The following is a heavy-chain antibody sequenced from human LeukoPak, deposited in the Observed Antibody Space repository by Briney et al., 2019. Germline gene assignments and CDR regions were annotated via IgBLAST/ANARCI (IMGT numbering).Heavy chain of an antibody. J-gene: IGHJ6*02. CDR1: GFTFSRYA. CDR2: ISYDGSNK. Sequence: GGSLRLSCAASGFTFSRYAMHWVRQAPGKGLEWLSVISYDGSNKYYADSVKGRFTISRDNSKNTLYLQMKSLRAEDTALYYCAKDLSYGMDVWGQGTTVTVSS. V-gene: IGHV3-30-3*01. D-gene: IGHD3-9*01. CDR3: AKDLSYGMDV.